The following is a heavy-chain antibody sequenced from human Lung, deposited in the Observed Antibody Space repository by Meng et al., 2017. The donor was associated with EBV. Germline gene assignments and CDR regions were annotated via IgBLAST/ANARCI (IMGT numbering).Heavy chain of an antibody. D-gene: IGHD5-18*01. J-gene: IGHJ5*02. CDR1: GGSISSGGYY. CDR2: IYYSGDT. V-gene: IGHV4-31*03. CDR3: ARERDTRWFDP. Sequence: QVQLQEPGPGLVKPSQTLSLTCTVSGGSISSGGYYWSWIRHHPGKGLEWIGYIYYSGDTDYNPSLKSRVTISMDTSKNQFSLKLSSVTAADTAVYYCARERDTRWFDPWGQGTLVTVSS.